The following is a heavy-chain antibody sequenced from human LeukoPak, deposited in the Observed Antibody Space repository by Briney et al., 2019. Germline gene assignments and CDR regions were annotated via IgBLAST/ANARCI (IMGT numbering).Heavy chain of an antibody. Sequence: PGGSLRLSRAASGFTFNNYWIHWVRQVPGKGLVWVSRINNDGSSASYVDSVKGRFTISRDNAKNTLSLQMNSLRAEDTAVYYCARRGTGHGMDVWGQGTTVIVSS. V-gene: IGHV3-74*01. CDR1: GFTFNNYW. D-gene: IGHD1-1*01. CDR3: ARRGTGHGMDV. J-gene: IGHJ6*02. CDR2: INNDGSSA.